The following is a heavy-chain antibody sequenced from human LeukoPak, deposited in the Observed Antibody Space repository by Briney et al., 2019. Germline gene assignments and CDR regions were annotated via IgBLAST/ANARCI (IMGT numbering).Heavy chain of an antibody. CDR2: IIPIFGTA. J-gene: IGHJ4*02. V-gene: IGHV1-69*13. D-gene: IGHD2-2*01. CDR3: ARAVPAATSNYFDY. CDR1: GYTFTGYY. Sequence: GASVKVSCKASGYTFTGYYMHWVRQAPGQGLEWMGGIIPIFGTANYAQKFQGRVTITADESTSTAYMELSSLRSEDTAVYYCARAVPAATSNYFDYWGQGTLVTVSS.